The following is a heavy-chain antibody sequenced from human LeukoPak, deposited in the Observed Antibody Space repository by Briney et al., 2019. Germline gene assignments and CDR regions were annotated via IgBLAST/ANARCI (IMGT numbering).Heavy chain of an antibody. CDR1: GFTFSSYG. Sequence: GRSLGLSCAASGFTFSSYGMHWVRQAPGKGLEWVAVISYDGSNKYYADSVKGRFTISRDNSKNTLYLQMNSLRAEDTAVYYCAKDHTPYYYDSSGLGYWGQGTLVTVSS. V-gene: IGHV3-30*18. D-gene: IGHD3-22*01. CDR3: AKDHTPYYYDSSGLGY. J-gene: IGHJ4*02. CDR2: ISYDGSNK.